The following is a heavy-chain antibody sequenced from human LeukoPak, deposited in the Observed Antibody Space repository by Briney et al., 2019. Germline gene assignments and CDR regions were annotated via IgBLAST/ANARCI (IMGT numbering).Heavy chain of an antibody. J-gene: IGHJ4*02. CDR1: GFTFSNYG. CDR2: IRYDGSNK. D-gene: IGHD2/OR15-2a*01. V-gene: IGHV3-30*02. Sequence: GGSLRLSCAASGFTFSNYGMHWVRQAPGKGLEWVAFIRYDGSNKYYADSVKGRFTISRDNTKNTVYLQMNSLRAEDTAVYYCALLTRSNPAFDYWGQGTLVTVSS. CDR3: ALLTRSNPAFDY.